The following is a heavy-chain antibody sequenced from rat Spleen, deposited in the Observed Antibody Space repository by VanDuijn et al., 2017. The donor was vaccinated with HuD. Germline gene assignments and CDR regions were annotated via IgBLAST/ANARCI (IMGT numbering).Heavy chain of an antibody. CDR3: ARLRYYSGGGSPFDY. J-gene: IGHJ2*01. D-gene: IGHD1-1*01. Sequence: EVQLVESGGGLVQPGRSLKLSCAASGFTFSDYNMAWVRQAPKKGLEWVATITNSGYTYYRDSVKGRFTISRDNAKNTLYLQMDSLRSEDTATYYCARLRYYSGGGSPFDYWGQGVMVTVSS. CDR1: GFTFSDYN. CDR2: ITNSGYT. V-gene: IGHV5-7*01.